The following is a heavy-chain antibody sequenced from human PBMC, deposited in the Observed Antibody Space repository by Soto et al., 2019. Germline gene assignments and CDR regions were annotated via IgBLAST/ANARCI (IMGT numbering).Heavy chain of an antibody. CDR1: GYTFTSYG. D-gene: IGHD2-2*02. V-gene: IGHV1-3*01. CDR2: INAGNGNT. J-gene: IGHJ4*02. Sequence: ASVKVSCKASGYTFTSYGLTWVRQAPGQGLEWMGWINAGNGNTKYSQKFQGRVTITRDTSASTAYMELSSLRSEDTALYYCARDTALLDYWGQGTLVTVSS. CDR3: ARDTALLDY.